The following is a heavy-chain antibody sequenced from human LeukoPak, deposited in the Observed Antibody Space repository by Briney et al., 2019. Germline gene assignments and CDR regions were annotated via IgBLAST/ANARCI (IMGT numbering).Heavy chain of an antibody. Sequence: ASVKVSCKASGYTFTGYYMHWVRQAPGQGLEWMGWINTNTGNPTYAQGFTGRFVFSLDTSVSTAYLQISSLKAEDTAVYYCARDIYDILTGYYNYDAFDIWGQGTMVTVSS. V-gene: IGHV7-4-1*02. J-gene: IGHJ3*02. CDR2: INTNTGNP. CDR1: GYTFTGYY. CDR3: ARDIYDILTGYYNYDAFDI. D-gene: IGHD3-9*01.